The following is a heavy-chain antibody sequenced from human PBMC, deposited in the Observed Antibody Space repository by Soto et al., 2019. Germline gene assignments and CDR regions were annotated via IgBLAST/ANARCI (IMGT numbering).Heavy chain of an antibody. CDR2: ISSSGSTI. V-gene: IGHV3-11*01. D-gene: IGHD5-12*01. Sequence: QVQLVESGGGLVKPGGSLRLSCAASGFTFSDYYMSWIRQAPGKGLEWVSYISSSGSTIYYADSVKGRFTISRDNAKNALYQQMNSLRAEDTAVYYCARAQYVSGYDFVLAFDIWGQGTMVTVSS. CDR3: ARAQYVSGYDFVLAFDI. J-gene: IGHJ3*02. CDR1: GFTFSDYY.